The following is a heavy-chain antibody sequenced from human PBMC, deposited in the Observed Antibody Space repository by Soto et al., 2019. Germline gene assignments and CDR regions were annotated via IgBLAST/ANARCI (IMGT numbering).Heavy chain of an antibody. J-gene: IGHJ4*02. D-gene: IGHD3-3*01. CDR2: ISSSSSYI. V-gene: IGHV3-21*01. CDR1: GFTFSSYS. CDR3: AREGLNFWSGPVDL. Sequence: LRLSCAASGFTFSSYSMNWVRQAPGKGLEWVSSISSSSSYIYYADSVKGRFTISRDNAKNSLYLQMNSLRAEDTAVYYCAREGLNFWSGPVDLWGQGTLDPVSS.